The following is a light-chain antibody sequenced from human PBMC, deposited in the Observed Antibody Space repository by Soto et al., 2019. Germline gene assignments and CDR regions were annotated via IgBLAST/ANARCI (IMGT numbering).Light chain of an antibody. CDR2: EVS. CDR3: CSYAGSSTV. V-gene: IGLV2-23*02. J-gene: IGLJ3*02. Sequence: QSALTQPASVSGSPGQSITISCTGNSSDVGSYNLVSWYQQHPGKAPKLMIYEVSKRPSGVSDRFSGSKSGNTASLTISGLQAEDEAEYYCCSYAGSSTVFGGWNKLTVL. CDR1: SSDVGSYNL.